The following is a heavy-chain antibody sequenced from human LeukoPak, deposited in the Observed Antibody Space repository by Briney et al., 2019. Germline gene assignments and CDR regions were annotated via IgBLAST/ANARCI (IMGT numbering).Heavy chain of an antibody. CDR2: ITSSSSYI. Sequence: PGGSLRLSCAASGFTFSSYGMHWVRQAPGKGLQWVSSITSSSSYIYYADSVKGRFTISRDNAKNSLYLQMNSLRAEDTAVYYCARHVVAVGFDYWGQGTLVTVS. CDR1: GFTFSSYG. D-gene: IGHD3-22*01. J-gene: IGHJ4*02. V-gene: IGHV3-21*01. CDR3: ARHVVAVGFDY.